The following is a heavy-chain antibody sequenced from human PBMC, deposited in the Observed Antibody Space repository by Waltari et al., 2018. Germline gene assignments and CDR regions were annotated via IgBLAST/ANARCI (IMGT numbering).Heavy chain of an antibody. Sequence: EVQLVESGGGLVQPGGSLRLSCAASGFTFSSYAMSWVRQAPGKVMEWVSAISGSGGSTYYADSVKCRFTISRDNSKNTLYLQMNSLRAEDTAVYYCARDMVGWLLYWGQGTLVTVSS. CDR1: GFTFSSYA. D-gene: IGHD1-26*01. J-gene: IGHJ4*02. CDR3: ARDMVGWLLY. CDR2: ISGSGGST. V-gene: IGHV3-23*04.